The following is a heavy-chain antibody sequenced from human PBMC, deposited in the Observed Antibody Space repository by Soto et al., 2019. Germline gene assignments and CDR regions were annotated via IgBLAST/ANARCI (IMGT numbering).Heavy chain of an antibody. V-gene: IGHV3-30*18. CDR1: GFDFTYYA. CDR2: MSSDGSKI. CDR3: ANDEGVGGSRGHFDY. J-gene: IGHJ4*02. D-gene: IGHD1-26*01. Sequence: QVQLVESGGGAVQPGESLRLSCVASGFDFTYYAMHWVRQAPGKGLESVAVMSSDGSKIHHTDSVKGRFTISRDNSKNTLYLQMNSMRKEDTAVYFCANDEGVGGSRGHFDYWGQGTLVSVSS.